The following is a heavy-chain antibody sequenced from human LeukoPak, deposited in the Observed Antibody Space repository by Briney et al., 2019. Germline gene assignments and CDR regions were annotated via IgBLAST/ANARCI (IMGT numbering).Heavy chain of an antibody. Sequence: GGSLRLSCAASGFTFSSYAMSWVRQAPGKGLEWVSAISGSGGSTYYADSVKGRFTNSRDNSKNTLYLQMNSLRAEDTAVYYCAKDDAIPWYFDYWGQGTLVTVSS. CDR2: ISGSGGST. V-gene: IGHV3-23*01. CDR1: GFTFSSYA. CDR3: AKDDAIPWYFDY. J-gene: IGHJ4*02.